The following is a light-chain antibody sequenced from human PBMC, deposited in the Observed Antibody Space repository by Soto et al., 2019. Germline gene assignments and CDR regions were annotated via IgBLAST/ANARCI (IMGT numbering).Light chain of an antibody. CDR2: AAS. CDR1: QGITNY. J-gene: IGKJ1*01. Sequence: DIQMTQSPSSLSASVGDRVTITCRASQGITNYLAWYQQKPGKVPNLLIYAASTLQSGVPSRFSGSGSGTDFTLTISSLXXEXXXXXXCQKYNSAPWTFGQGTKVXIK. V-gene: IGKV1-27*01. CDR3: QKYNSAPWT.